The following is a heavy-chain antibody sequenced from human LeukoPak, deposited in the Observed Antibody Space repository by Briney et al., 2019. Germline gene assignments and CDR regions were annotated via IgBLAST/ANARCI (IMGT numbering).Heavy chain of an antibody. V-gene: IGHV4-59*01. Sequence: SETLSLTCTVSGGSISSYYWSWIRQPPGKGREWIGYIYYSGSTNYNPSLKSRVTISVDTSKNQFSLKLSSVTAADTAVYYCARDGSSGLAFDIWGQGTMVTVSS. J-gene: IGHJ3*02. CDR3: ARDGSSGLAFDI. CDR2: IYYSGST. D-gene: IGHD6-19*01. CDR1: GGSISSYY.